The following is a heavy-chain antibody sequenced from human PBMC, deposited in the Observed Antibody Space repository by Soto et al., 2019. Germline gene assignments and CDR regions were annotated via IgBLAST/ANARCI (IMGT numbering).Heavy chain of an antibody. Sequence: GESLKISGKGSGYSFAGYWITWVRQKPGKGLEWMGRIDPSDSQTYYSPSFRGHVTISATKSITTVFLQWSSLRASDTAMYYCARQIYDSDTGPNFQYYFDSWGQGTPVTVSS. D-gene: IGHD3-22*01. J-gene: IGHJ4*02. CDR3: ARQIYDSDTGPNFQYYFDS. CDR2: IDPSDSQT. CDR1: GYSFAGYW. V-gene: IGHV5-10-1*01.